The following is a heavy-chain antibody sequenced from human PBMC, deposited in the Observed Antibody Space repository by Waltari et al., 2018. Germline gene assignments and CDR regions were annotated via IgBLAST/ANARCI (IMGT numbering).Heavy chain of an antibody. CDR1: GYTLTTLY. Sequence: QVQLVQSGAEVKKPGASVKVSCKVSGYTLTTLYMHWVRQPPGKGLEWRGGFGPEDGETIYAQKFQGRVTMTEDTSTDTAYMELSSLRSEDTAVYYCATRISYYYGSGSPGLGYWGQGTLVTVSS. CDR2: FGPEDGET. V-gene: IGHV1-24*01. D-gene: IGHD3-10*01. CDR3: ATRISYYYGSGSPGLGY. J-gene: IGHJ4*02.